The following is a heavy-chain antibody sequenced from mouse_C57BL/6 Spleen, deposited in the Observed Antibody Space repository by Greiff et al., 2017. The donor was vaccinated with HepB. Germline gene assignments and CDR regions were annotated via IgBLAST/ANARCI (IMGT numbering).Heavy chain of an antibody. CDR3: TTGGSTMVTTDYYAMDY. V-gene: IGHV14-4*01. D-gene: IGHD2-2*01. CDR2: IDPENGDT. J-gene: IGHJ4*01. CDR1: GFNIKDDY. Sequence: EVQLQQSGAELVRPGASVKLSCTASGFNIKDDYMHWVKQRPEQGLEWIGWIDPENGDTEYASKFPGTATITADTSSNTAYLQLSSLTSADTAVYYCTTGGSTMVTTDYYAMDYWGQGTSVTVSS.